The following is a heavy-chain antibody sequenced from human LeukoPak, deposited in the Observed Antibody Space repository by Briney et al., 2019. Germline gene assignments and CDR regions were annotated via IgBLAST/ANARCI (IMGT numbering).Heavy chain of an antibody. CDR1: GFTFGDYA. D-gene: IGHD2-8*01. CDR3: TRVKVYCTNGVCPEGSAFDI. CDR2: IRSKAYGGTT. Sequence: GGSLRLSCTASGFTFGDYAMSWFRQAPGKGLEWVGFIRSKAYGGTTEHAASVKGRFTISRDDSKSIAYLQMNSLKTEDTAVYYCTRVKVYCTNGVCPEGSAFDIWGQGTMVTVSS. V-gene: IGHV3-49*03. J-gene: IGHJ3*02.